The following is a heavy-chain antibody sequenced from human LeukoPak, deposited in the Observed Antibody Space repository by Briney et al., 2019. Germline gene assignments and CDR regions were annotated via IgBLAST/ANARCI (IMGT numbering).Heavy chain of an antibody. CDR1: GFTFSNYG. CDR2: IWYDGSYK. D-gene: IGHD6-13*01. V-gene: IGHV3-33*01. CDR3: ASNIAAAGTWSAPATGDY. Sequence: PGGSLRLSCAASGFTFSNYGMHWVRQAPGKGLEWVAVIWYDGSYKYYADSVKGRFTISRDNSKNTLYLQMNSLRVEDTAVYYCASNIAAAGTWSAPATGDYWGQGTLVTVSS. J-gene: IGHJ4*02.